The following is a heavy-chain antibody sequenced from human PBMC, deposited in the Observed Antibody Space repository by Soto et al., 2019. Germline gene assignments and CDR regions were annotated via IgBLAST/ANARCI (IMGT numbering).Heavy chain of an antibody. CDR2: IKQDGSEK. J-gene: IGHJ4*02. CDR1: GFTFSSYW. V-gene: IGHV3-7*01. Sequence: PGGSLRLSXAASGFTFSSYWMSWVRQAPGKGLEWVANIKQDGSEKYYVDSVKGRFTISRDNAKNSLYLQMNSLRAEDTAVYYCARDPRYYYGSGSYLDYWGQGTLVTVSS. D-gene: IGHD3-10*01. CDR3: ARDPRYYYGSGSYLDY.